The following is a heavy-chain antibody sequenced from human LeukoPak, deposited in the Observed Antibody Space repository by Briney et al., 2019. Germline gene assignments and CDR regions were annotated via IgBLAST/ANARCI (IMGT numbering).Heavy chain of an antibody. D-gene: IGHD2/OR15-2a*01. J-gene: IGHJ5*02. CDR2: IIPIFGTA. Sequence: ASVKVSCKASGGTFSSYAISWVRQAPGQGLEWMGRIIPIFGTANYAQKFQGRVTITTDESTSTAYMELSSPRSEDTAVYYCARVNPLAQYYNWFDPWGQGTLVTVSS. V-gene: IGHV1-69*05. CDR3: ARVNPLAQYYNWFDP. CDR1: GGTFSSYA.